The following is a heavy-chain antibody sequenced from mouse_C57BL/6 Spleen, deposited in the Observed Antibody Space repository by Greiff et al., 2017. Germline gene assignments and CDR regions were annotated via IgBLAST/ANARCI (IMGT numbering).Heavy chain of an antibody. V-gene: IGHV1-72*01. CDR3: ARDYGSSYGFAY. D-gene: IGHD1-1*01. J-gene: IGHJ3*01. CDR1: GYTFTSYW. CDR2: IDPNSGGT. Sequence: QVTLQQPGAELVKPGASVKLSCKASGYTFTSYWMNWVKQRPGRGLEWIGRIDPNSGGTKYNEKFKRKATLTVDKPSSTAYMQRSSRTSEDSAVYYCARDYGSSYGFAYWGQGTLVTVSA.